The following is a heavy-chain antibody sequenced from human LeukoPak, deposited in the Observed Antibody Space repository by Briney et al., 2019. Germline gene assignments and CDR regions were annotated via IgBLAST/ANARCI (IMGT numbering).Heavy chain of an antibody. D-gene: IGHD1-26*01. CDR3: ARDPYSGNYGDYYYYYMDV. CDR2: ITTSSTYI. CDR1: GFTFSSYN. V-gene: IGHV3-21*01. J-gene: IGHJ6*03. Sequence: GGSLRLSCAASGFTFSSYNMNWVRQAPGKGLEWVSSITTSSTYIYYADSVKGRFTISRDNAKNSLYLQMNSLRAEDTAIYYCARDPYSGNYGDYYYYYMDVWGKGTTVTISS.